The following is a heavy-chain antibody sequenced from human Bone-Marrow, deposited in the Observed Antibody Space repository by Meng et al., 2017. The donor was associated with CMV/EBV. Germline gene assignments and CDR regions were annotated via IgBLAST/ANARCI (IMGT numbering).Heavy chain of an antibody. CDR1: GFSFSDYY. Sequence: GGSLRLSCAASGFSFSDYYMSWIRQAPGKGLEWVSYISSSGSTIYYADSVKGRFTISRDNAKNSLYLQMNSLRAEDTAVYYCAREVVDPFYFDYWGHGTLVTVSS. D-gene: IGHD2-15*01. CDR3: AREVVDPFYFDY. CDR2: ISSSGSTI. J-gene: IGHJ4*01. V-gene: IGHV3-11*04.